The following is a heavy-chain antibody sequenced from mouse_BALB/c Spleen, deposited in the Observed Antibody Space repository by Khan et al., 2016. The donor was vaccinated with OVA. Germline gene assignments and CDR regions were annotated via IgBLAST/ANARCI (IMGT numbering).Heavy chain of an antibody. CDR3: ARLAYYYDSEGFAY. V-gene: IGHV5-6*01. CDR1: GFTFSTYG. D-gene: IGHD1-1*01. J-gene: IGHJ3*01. Sequence: EVELVESGGDIVKPGGSLKLSCAASGFTFSTYGMSWVHQTPDKRLEWVATVSTGGHYTYYTDTVKGRFTISRDNAKNTLYLQMSSLGSEDTAIFYCARLAYYYDSEGFAYWGQGTLVTVSA. CDR2: VSTGGHYT.